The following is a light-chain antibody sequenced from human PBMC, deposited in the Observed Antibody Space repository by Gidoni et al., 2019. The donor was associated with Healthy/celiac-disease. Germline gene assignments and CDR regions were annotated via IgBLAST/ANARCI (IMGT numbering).Light chain of an antibody. Sequence: DIQMTQSPSSLSASVGDRVTITCRASQSISSYLNWYQQKPGKAPKLLIYAASSLQSGVPSRFSCSGSGTDFTLTISSLQPEDFATYYCQQSYSTPPFTFGPXTKVDIK. J-gene: IGKJ3*01. CDR3: QQSYSTPPFT. CDR1: QSISSY. CDR2: AAS. V-gene: IGKV1-39*01.